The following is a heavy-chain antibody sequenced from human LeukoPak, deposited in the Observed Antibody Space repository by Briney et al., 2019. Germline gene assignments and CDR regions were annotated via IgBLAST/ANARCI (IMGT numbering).Heavy chain of an antibody. J-gene: IGHJ6*02. D-gene: IGHD6-13*01. CDR1: GYTFTGYY. CDR3: AREEYSSSWGGYYYYGMDV. CDR2: ISAYNGNT. Sequence: GASVKVSCKASGYTFTGYYMHWVRQAPGQGLEWMGWISAYNGNTNYAQKLQGRVTMTTDTSTSTAYMELRSLRSDDTAVYYCAREEYSSSWGGYYYYGMDVWGQGTTVTVS. V-gene: IGHV1-18*04.